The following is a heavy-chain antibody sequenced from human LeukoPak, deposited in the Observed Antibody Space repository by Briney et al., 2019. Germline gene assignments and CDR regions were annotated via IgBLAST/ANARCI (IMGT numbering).Heavy chain of an antibody. Sequence: GGSLRLSCAASGFTFSSYWMTWVRHAPGEGLEWVAKIKQDGSEKNYVDSVKGRFTISRDNAKNSLYLQMNSLRAEDTAVYYCTTSGWKGVFDYWGQGTLVTVSS. D-gene: IGHD6-19*01. CDR1: GFTFSSYW. CDR3: TTSGWKGVFDY. CDR2: IKQDGSEK. J-gene: IGHJ4*02. V-gene: IGHV3-7*02.